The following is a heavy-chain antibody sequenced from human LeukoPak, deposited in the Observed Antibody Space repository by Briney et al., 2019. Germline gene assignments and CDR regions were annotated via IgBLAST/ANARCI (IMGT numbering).Heavy chain of an antibody. Sequence: SETLSLTCTVSGGSISTYYWSWIRQPPGKGLEWIGYIYHSGSTNYNPSLKSRVTISVDTSQNQFYLKLSSVTAADTAVYFCARGEDFERYYLAYWGQGTLVTVSS. CDR1: GGSISTYY. D-gene: IGHD3-9*01. CDR3: ARGEDFERYYLAY. CDR2: IYHSGST. J-gene: IGHJ4*02. V-gene: IGHV4-59*01.